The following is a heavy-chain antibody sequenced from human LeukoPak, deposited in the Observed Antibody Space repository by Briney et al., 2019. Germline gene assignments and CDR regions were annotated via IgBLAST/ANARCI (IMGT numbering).Heavy chain of an antibody. CDR2: INAGNGNT. CDR3: ARGSYVPSPFDP. Sequence: GASVKVSCKASGYTFATYAMHWVRQAPGQRLEWMGWINAGNGNTRYSQKFQGRVTITRDTSASTAYMGLSSLRSEDTAVYYCARGSYVPSPFDPWGQGTLVTVSS. V-gene: IGHV1-3*01. J-gene: IGHJ5*02. D-gene: IGHD3-16*01. CDR1: GYTFATYA.